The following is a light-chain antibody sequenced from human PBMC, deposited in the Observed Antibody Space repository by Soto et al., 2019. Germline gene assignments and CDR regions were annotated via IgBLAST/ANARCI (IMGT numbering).Light chain of an antibody. CDR3: LQHNSYPLT. Sequence: DIQMPQSPSAMSASVGDRVTITCRASQGSSNYSAWFQQKPGKVPKRLIYGASSLQGGVPSTFSASGSGTEFPLPIRSLQPQDFATYYCLQHNSYPLTSGGGTKVDIK. CDR2: GAS. V-gene: IGKV1-17*03. CDR1: QGSSNY. J-gene: IGKJ4*01.